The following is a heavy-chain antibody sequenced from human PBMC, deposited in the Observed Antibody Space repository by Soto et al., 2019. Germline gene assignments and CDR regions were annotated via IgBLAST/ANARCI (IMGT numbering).Heavy chain of an antibody. V-gene: IGHV1-69*13. CDR1: GGTFSSYC. CDR2: IIPMFGTA. CDR3: ARSVGVTTLSYLDY. D-gene: IGHD1-26*01. J-gene: IGHJ4*02. Sequence: SVKVSCKAAGGTFSSYCISWVRQAPGQGLEWMGGIIPMFGTATHTQNFQGRLTITADESTSTAYMELSSLRSEDTAVYFCARSVGVTTLSYLDYWGQGTLVTVSS.